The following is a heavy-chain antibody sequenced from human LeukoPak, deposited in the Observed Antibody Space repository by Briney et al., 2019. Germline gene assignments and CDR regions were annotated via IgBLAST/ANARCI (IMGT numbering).Heavy chain of an antibody. CDR1: GGSISTYY. V-gene: IGHV4-4*07. CDR2: IYTSGST. J-gene: IGHJ5*02. Sequence: KTSETLSLTCTVSGGSISTYYWSWIRQPAGKGLEWIGHIYTSGSTNYNPSLKSRVTMSVDTSKNQFSLKVTSVTAADTAMYYCASHGSGIGGYWFDPWGQGTLVTVSS. D-gene: IGHD3-10*01. CDR3: ASHGSGIGGYWFDP.